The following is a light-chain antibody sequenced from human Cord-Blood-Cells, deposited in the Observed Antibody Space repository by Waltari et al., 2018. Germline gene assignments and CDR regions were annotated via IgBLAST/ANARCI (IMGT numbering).Light chain of an antibody. Sequence: DIVMTQSPDSLAVSLGERDTINCKSSQSVLYSSNNKNYLAWYQQKPGQPPKLLIYWASTRESGVPDRFSGSGSGTDFTLTISSLQAEDVAVYYCQQYYSTPGWTFGKGTKVEIK. CDR2: WAS. V-gene: IGKV4-1*01. CDR3: QQYYSTPGWT. CDR1: QSVLYSSNNKNY. J-gene: IGKJ1*01.